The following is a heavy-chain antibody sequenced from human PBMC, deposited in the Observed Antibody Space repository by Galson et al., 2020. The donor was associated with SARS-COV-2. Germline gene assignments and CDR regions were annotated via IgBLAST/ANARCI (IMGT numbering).Heavy chain of an antibody. Sequence: GGSLRLSCAASGFTFSSYAMHWVRQAPGKGLEWVAVISYDGINKYYADSVKGRFTISRDNSKNTLYLQMNSLRAEDTAVYYCARSDGYYFGMDVWGQGTTVTVSS. V-gene: IGHV3-30-3*01. CDR2: ISYDGINK. CDR3: ARSDGYYFGMDV. CDR1: GFTFSSYA. D-gene: IGHD4-17*01. J-gene: IGHJ6*02.